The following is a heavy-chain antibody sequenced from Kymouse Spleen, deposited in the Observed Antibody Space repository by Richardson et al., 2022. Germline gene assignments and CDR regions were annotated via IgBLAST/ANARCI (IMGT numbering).Heavy chain of an antibody. V-gene: IGHV3-33*01. CDR3: ARDNYDILTGYSYYYYYGMDV. J-gene: IGHJ6*02. Sequence: QVQLVESGGGVVQPGRSLRLSCAASGFTFSSYGMHWVRQAPGKGLEWVAVIWYDGSNKYYADSVKGRFTISRDNSKNTLYLQMNSLRAEDTAVYYCARDNYDILTGYSYYYYYGMDVWGQGTTVTVSS. CDR1: GFTFSSYG. CDR2: IWYDGSNK. D-gene: IGHD3-9*01.